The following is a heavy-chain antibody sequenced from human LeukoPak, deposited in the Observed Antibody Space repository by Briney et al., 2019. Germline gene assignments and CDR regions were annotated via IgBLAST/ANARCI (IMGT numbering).Heavy chain of an antibody. CDR1: GYTFTSYY. CDR3: AKRRGDCSSGQGCGDY. CDR2: INPNSGGT. V-gene: IGHV1-2*02. D-gene: IGHD2-2*01. J-gene: IGHJ4*02. Sequence: ASVKVSCKASGYTFTSYYMHWVRQAPGQGLEWMGWINPNSGGTNYAQKFQGRVTMTRDASISTAYMELSRLRSDDTAVYYCAKRRGDCSSGQGCGDYWGQGTLVTVSS.